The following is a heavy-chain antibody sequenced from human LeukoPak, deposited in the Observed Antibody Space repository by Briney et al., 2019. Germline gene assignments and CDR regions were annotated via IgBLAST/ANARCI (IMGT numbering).Heavy chain of an antibody. CDR1: GYTLTELS. V-gene: IGHV1-24*01. J-gene: IGHJ3*02. CDR3: ATTYDSYDAFDI. D-gene: IGHD2-21*02. CDR2: FDPEDGET. Sequence: GASVKVSCKVSGYTLTELSMHWVRQAPGKGLEWMGGFDPEDGETIYAQKFQGRVTMTEDTSTDTAYMELSSLRSEDTAVYYCATTYDSYDAFDIWGQGTTVTVSS.